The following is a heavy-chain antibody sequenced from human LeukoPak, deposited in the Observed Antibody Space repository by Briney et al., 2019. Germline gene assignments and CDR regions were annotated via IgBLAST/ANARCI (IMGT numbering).Heavy chain of an antibody. CDR1: GYTFTSYY. CDR2: ISPYSGTT. D-gene: IGHD3-3*01. Sequence: ASVKVSCKASGYTFTSYYFNWVRQAPGQGLEWMGWISPYSGTTNYAEKFQGRLIMNNDTYTITAYVELSGLGYDDPAVDYCSKDFSFSDLLSGYRSPPYLWGQGTLVTVSS. CDR3: SKDFSFSDLLSGYRSPPYL. J-gene: IGHJ4*02. V-gene: IGHV1-18*01.